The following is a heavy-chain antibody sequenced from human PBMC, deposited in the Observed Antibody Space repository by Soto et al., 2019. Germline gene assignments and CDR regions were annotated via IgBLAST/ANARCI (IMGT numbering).Heavy chain of an antibody. V-gene: IGHV1-46*01. D-gene: IGHD3-3*02. CDR2: INPSGGST. J-gene: IGHJ4*02. CDR3: ARDIRLGRPLYYFDY. CDR1: GYTFTSYY. Sequence: ASVKVSCKASGYTFTSYYMHWVRQAPGQGLEWMGIINPSGGSTSYAQKFQGRVTITRDTSASTAYMELSSLRSEDTAVYYCARDIRLGRPLYYFDYWGQGTLVTVSS.